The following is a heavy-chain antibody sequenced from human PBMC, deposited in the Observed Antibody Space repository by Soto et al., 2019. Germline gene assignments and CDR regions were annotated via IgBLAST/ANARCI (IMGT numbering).Heavy chain of an antibody. D-gene: IGHD5-18*01. CDR2: TIPIFGTA. J-gene: IGHJ4*02. Sequence: ASVKVSCKASGGTFSSYAISWVRQAPGQGLEWMGGTIPIFGTANYAQKFQGRVTITADESTSTAYMELSSLRSEDTAVYYCARLFGGDTAMVTPYYFDYWGQGTLVTVSS. CDR3: ARLFGGDTAMVTPYYFDY. CDR1: GGTFSSYA. V-gene: IGHV1-69*13.